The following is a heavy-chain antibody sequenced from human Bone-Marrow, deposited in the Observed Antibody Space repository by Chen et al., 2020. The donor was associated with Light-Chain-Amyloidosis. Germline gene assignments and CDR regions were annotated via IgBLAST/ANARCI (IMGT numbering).Heavy chain of an antibody. J-gene: IGHJ6*03. CDR3: ARGRGYSYGHVRAYNYMDV. V-gene: IGHV4-34*01. Sequence: QVQLQQWGAGLLKPSETLSLTCAVYGGSFSGYYWNWIRQPPGKGLEWLGEMIPSGSTNYSPFLKSRVTISLDTSQSQFSLNLSSMTAADTAVYYCARGRGYSYGHVRAYNYMDVWGKGTTVTVSS. CDR1: GGSFSGYY. D-gene: IGHD5-18*01. CDR2: MIPSGST.